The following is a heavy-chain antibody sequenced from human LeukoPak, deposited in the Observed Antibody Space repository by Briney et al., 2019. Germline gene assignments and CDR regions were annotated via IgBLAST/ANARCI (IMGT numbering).Heavy chain of an antibody. J-gene: IGHJ4*02. Sequence: PGGSLRLSCAASGFTFSSYAMSWVRQAPGKGLEWVSAISGSGGSTYYADSVKGRFTISRDNSKNTLYLQMNSLRAEDTAVYYCAKAPSYDSSGYYFGVGAGHFDYWGQGTLVTVSS. CDR3: AKAPSYDSSGYYFGVGAGHFDY. CDR1: GFTFSSYA. D-gene: IGHD3-22*01. V-gene: IGHV3-23*01. CDR2: ISGSGGST.